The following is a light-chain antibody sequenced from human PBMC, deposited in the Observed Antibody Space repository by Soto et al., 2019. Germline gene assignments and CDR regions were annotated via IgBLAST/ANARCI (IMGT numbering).Light chain of an antibody. J-gene: IGKJ2*02. CDR3: QQRGKWPST. V-gene: IGKV3-11*01. Sequence: EVVLTQSPDTLSLSPGETATISCRASQSVARYVAWYQQKVGQSPRLLIYDAYTRATGVGARVTGSGSATDFRLTITSREPEDFAGYYCQQRGKWPSTFGPGTKVEMK. CDR2: DAY. CDR1: QSVARY.